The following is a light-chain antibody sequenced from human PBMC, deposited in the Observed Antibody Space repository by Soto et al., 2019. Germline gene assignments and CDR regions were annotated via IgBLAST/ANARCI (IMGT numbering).Light chain of an antibody. CDR2: DAS. CDR3: HQYHSLPLT. J-gene: IGKJ4*01. Sequence: DIQMTQSPSSLSASVGDRVTITCQASQDISNSISWYQQRPGQAPKLVIHDASTLETGVPSRLSGSGSGTEFTFTITTLQFEEIATYYCHQYHSLPLTFGGGTKVEIK. CDR1: QDISNS. V-gene: IGKV1-33*01.